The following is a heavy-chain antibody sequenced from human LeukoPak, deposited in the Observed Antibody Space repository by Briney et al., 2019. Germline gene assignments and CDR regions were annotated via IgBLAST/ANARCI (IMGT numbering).Heavy chain of an antibody. D-gene: IGHD3-9*01. V-gene: IGHV3-7*01. CDR3: ARGDPYYDILMIFDY. CDR1: GFTFSSSW. CDR2: IKEDGREK. J-gene: IGHJ4*02. Sequence: GGSLRLSCATSGFTFSSSWMSWVRQAPGKGLECVANIKEDGREKYYVDSVKGRFTISRDNSKNTLYLQMNSLRAEDTAVYYCARGDPYYDILMIFDYWGQGTLVTVSS.